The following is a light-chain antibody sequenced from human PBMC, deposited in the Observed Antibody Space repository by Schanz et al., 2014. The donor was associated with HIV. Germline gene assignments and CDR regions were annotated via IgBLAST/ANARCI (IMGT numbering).Light chain of an antibody. CDR3: QQYNNWPRFT. J-gene: IGKJ3*01. CDR1: QSVRSSY. V-gene: IGKV3-20*01. Sequence: EIVLTQSPGTLSLSPGERATLSCRASQSVRSSYLAWYQQKPGQAPRLLIYDAPNRATGIPARFSGSGSGTDFTLTISSLQSEDFAVYYCQQYNNWPRFTFGPGTKVDIK. CDR2: DAP.